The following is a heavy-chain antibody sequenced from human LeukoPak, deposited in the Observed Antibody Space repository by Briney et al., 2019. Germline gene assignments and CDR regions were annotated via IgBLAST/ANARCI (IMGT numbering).Heavy chain of an antibody. CDR1: GFTFSSYA. V-gene: IGHV3-23*01. CDR3: AKDPPTRTLPAAILGGEKKYFDY. Sequence: GGSLGLSCAASGFTFSSYAMSWVREAPGKGLEWVSAISGSGGSTYYADSVKGRFTISRDNSKNTLYLQMNSLRAEDTAVYYCAKDPPTRTLPAAILGGEKKYFDYWGQGTLVTVSS. CDR2: ISGSGGST. D-gene: IGHD2-2*01. J-gene: IGHJ4*02.